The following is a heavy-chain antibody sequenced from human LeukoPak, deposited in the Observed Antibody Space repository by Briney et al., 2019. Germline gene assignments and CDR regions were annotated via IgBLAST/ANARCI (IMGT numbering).Heavy chain of an antibody. Sequence: PGGSLRLSCAASGFTFSSYWMSWVRQAPGKGLDGVANINQDGSEKYYVDFVKGRFTSPRDNAKNSLYLQMNSLRAEDTAVYYCARGFSGYYYDLFDYWGQGTLVTVSS. CDR2: INQDGSEK. J-gene: IGHJ4*02. CDR1: GFTFSSYW. CDR3: ARGFSGYYYDLFDY. D-gene: IGHD3-22*01. V-gene: IGHV3-7*01.